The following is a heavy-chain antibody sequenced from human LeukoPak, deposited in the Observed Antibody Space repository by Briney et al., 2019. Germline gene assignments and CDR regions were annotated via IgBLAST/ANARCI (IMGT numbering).Heavy chain of an antibody. CDR3: AKLLARRPAGDY. J-gene: IGHJ4*02. CDR1: GFPFSSYW. V-gene: IGHV3-7*03. Sequence: GALKLSFATSGFPFSSYWMSWVRPAPGKGLEGVANIKQDGSEKYYVDSVKGRFTISRDNSKNTLYLQMNSLRAEDTAVYYCAKLLARRPAGDYWGQGTLVTVSS. CDR2: IKQDGSEK. D-gene: IGHD4-23*01.